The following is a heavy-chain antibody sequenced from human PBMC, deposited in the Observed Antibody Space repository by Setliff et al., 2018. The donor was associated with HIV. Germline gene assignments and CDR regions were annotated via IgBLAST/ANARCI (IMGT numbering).Heavy chain of an antibody. CDR1: GFTFSSYA. V-gene: IGHV3-30*04. CDR3: ARGSDCSGGSCAGGAFDI. J-gene: IGHJ3*02. Sequence: GGSLRLSCAASGFTFSSYAMHWVRQAPGKGLEWVAVISYYGSNKYYADSVKGRFTISRDNSKNTLYLQMNSLRAEDTAVYYCARGSDCSGGSCAGGAFDIWGQGTMVTVSS. D-gene: IGHD2-15*01. CDR2: ISYYGSNK.